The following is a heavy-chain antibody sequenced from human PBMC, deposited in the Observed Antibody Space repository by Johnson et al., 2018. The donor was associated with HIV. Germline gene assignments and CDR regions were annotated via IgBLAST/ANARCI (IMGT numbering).Heavy chain of an antibody. D-gene: IGHD5-24*01. CDR1: GFTFSSYA. Sequence: QVQLVESGGGLVQPGGSLRLSCAASGFTFSSYAMHWVRQAPGKGLEWVAVISYDGSNKYYADSVKGRFTISRDNSKNTLYLQMDSLRVEDTAVYYCAKDWDRWLQPPGDAFDIRGQGTMVTVSS. CDR3: AKDWDRWLQPPGDAFDI. J-gene: IGHJ3*02. CDR2: ISYDGSNK. V-gene: IGHV3-30*04.